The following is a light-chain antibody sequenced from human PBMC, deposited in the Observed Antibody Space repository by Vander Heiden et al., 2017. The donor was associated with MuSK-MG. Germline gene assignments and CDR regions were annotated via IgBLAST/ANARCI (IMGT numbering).Light chain of an antibody. CDR1: QSIGTY. CDR3: QQSDNTPYT. V-gene: IGKV1-39*01. CDR2: ASS. Sequence: DIQMTQSPSSLSASVGDRVTITCRASQSIGTYLNWYQQIPGKAPKLLIYASSTLRSGVPSSFSGGGSGTDFTLTISRLQPEDFATYYCQQSDNTPYTFGPGTKVEIK. J-gene: IGKJ2*01.